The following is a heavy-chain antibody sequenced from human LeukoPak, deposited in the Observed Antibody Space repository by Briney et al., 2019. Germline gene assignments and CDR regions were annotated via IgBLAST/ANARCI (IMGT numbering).Heavy chain of an antibody. J-gene: IGHJ6*02. D-gene: IGHD3-3*01. V-gene: IGHV3-11*01. Sequence: GGSLRLSCAASGFTFSDYYMSWIRQAPGKGLEWVSYISSSGSTIYYADSVKGRFTISRDNAKNSLYLQMSSLRAEDTAVYYCASFSQYYYYAMDVWGQGTTVTVSS. CDR2: ISSSGSTI. CDR3: ASFSQYYYYAMDV. CDR1: GFTFSDYY.